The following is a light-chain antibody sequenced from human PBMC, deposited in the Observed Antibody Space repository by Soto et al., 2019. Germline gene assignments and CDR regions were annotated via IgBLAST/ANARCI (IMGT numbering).Light chain of an antibody. CDR3: QQRYSTVPT. J-gene: IGKJ4*02. CDR1: QSISSY. CDR2: AAS. Sequence: DIQMTQSPSSLSASVGDRVTITCRASQSISSYLNWYQQKPGKAPNLLIYAASSLQRGVPSRFSGSGSGTVHTHTTSSLQPQEDATDDCQQRYSTVPTFGGGTKVEIK. V-gene: IGKV1-39*01.